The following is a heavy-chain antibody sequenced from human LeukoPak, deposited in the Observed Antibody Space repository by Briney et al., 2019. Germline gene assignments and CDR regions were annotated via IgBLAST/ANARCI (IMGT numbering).Heavy chain of an antibody. Sequence: ASMKVSCKASGYTFTSYGISWVRQAPGQGLEWMGWISAYNGNTNYAQKLQGRVTMTTDTSTSTAYMELRSLRSDDTAVYYCARTDIVATAGISPYDYWGQGTLVTVSS. CDR3: ARTDIVATAGISPYDY. V-gene: IGHV1-18*01. J-gene: IGHJ4*02. CDR2: ISAYNGNT. D-gene: IGHD5-12*01. CDR1: GYTFTSYG.